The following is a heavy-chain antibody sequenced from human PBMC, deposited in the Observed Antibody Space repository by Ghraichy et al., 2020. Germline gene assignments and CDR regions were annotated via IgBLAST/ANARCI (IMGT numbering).Heavy chain of an antibody. Sequence: GGSLRLSCAASGFTFSSYAMNWVHQAPGIGLEWVSGISADGNTYYTDSVKGRFTISRDNSKNTLYLQMNSLRGEDTALYFCAKDHISAVDGWFDPWGQGTLVTVSS. CDR1: GFTFSSYA. D-gene: IGHD6-13*01. V-gene: IGHV3-23*01. CDR2: ISADGNT. CDR3: AKDHISAVDGWFDP. J-gene: IGHJ5*02.